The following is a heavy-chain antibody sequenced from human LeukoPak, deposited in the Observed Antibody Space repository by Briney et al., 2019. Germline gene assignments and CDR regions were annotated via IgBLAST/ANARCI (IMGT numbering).Heavy chain of an antibody. CDR2: INHSGST. CDR3: ARVPGAVRNSGYFDY. V-gene: IGHV4-34*01. Sequence: PSETLSLTCAVYGGSFSGYYWSWIRQHPGKGLEWIGEINHSGSTNYNPSLKSRVTISVDTSKNQFSLKLSSVTAADTAVYYCARVPGAVRNSGYFDYWGQGTLVTVSS. J-gene: IGHJ4*02. D-gene: IGHD4-23*01. CDR1: GGSFSGYY.